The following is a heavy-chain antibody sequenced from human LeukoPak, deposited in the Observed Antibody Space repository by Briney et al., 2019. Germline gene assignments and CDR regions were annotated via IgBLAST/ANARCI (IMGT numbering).Heavy chain of an antibody. CDR1: GGSISSNSYY. D-gene: IGHD3-22*01. Sequence: SETLSLTCAVSGGSISSNSYYWGWIRQPPGKGLEWIGSIYYSGSTYYNPSLKSRVTISVATSKNQFSLKLSSVTAADTAVYYCAREPDYYGTSDYRDAFDIWGQGTLVTVSS. V-gene: IGHV4-39*07. J-gene: IGHJ3*02. CDR2: IYYSGST. CDR3: AREPDYYGTSDYRDAFDI.